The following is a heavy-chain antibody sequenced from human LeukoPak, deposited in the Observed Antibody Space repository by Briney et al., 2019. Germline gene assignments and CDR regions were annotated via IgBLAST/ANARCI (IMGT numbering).Heavy chain of an antibody. V-gene: IGHV3-21*01. CDR2: ISSSSSYI. CDR1: GFTFSSYS. Sequence: PGRSLRLSCAASGFTFSSYSMNWVRQAPGKGLEWVSSISSSSSYIYYADSVKGRFTISRDNAKNSLYLQMNSLRAEDTAVYYCARDPTVGGYDFWSAYSIYFDYWGQGTLVTVSS. D-gene: IGHD3-3*01. J-gene: IGHJ4*02. CDR3: ARDPTVGGYDFWSAYSIYFDY.